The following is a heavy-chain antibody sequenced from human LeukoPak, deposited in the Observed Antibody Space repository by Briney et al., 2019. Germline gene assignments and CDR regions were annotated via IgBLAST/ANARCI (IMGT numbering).Heavy chain of an antibody. CDR1: GFTFSSHG. CDR3: AKILESSSGIYYFDS. J-gene: IGHJ4*02. Sequence: GGSLRLSCAASGFTFSSHGMNWVRQTPGKGLEWVSYISKTSNTKDYADSVKGRFTLSRDNDKNSLSLQMNSLRVEDTAVYYCAKILESSSGIYYFDSWGQGTLVTVSS. V-gene: IGHV3-48*01. CDR2: ISKTSNTK. D-gene: IGHD3-3*01.